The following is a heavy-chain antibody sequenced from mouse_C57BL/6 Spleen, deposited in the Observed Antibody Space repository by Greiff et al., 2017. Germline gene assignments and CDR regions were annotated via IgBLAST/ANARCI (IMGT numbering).Heavy chain of an antibody. CDR2: ISDGGSYT. Sequence: EVNLVESGGGLVKPGGSLKLSCAASGFTFSSYAMSWVRQTPEKRLEWVATISDGGSYTYYPDNVKGRFTISRDNAKNNLYLQMSHLKSEDTAMYYCARGELGFDYWGQGTTLTVSS. V-gene: IGHV5-4*03. J-gene: IGHJ2*01. D-gene: IGHD4-1*01. CDR1: GFTFSSYA. CDR3: ARGELGFDY.